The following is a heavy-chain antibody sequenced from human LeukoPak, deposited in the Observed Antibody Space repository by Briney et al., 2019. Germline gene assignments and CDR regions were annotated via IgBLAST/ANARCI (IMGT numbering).Heavy chain of an antibody. CDR3: ARNMYSTTNNWFDP. V-gene: IGHV1-2*02. Sequence: ASVKVSCKASGYTFTGYFIHWVRQAPGQGLEWMGWINPNSGGTNYAQKFQGRVTMTRDTSISTAYMELSRLRSDDTAVYYCARNMYSTTNNWFDPWGQGTLVTVSS. CDR1: GYTFTGYF. CDR2: INPNSGGT. D-gene: IGHD2/OR15-2a*01. J-gene: IGHJ5*02.